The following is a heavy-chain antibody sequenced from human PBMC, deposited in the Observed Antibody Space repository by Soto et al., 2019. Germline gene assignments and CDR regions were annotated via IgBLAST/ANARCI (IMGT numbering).Heavy chain of an antibody. CDR2: LNIAGSTT. J-gene: IGHJ4*02. Sequence: EVQLVESGGGLVQPGESLRLSCAASGFSFTSYWMHWVRQAPGKGLVWVSRLNIAGSTTDYADSVKGRFTISRDDAKNTLYLQMNILRAEDTAVYYCARGGNYRFDYWGQGTLVPVSS. V-gene: IGHV3-74*01. CDR1: GFSFTSYW. CDR3: ARGGNYRFDY. D-gene: IGHD1-26*01.